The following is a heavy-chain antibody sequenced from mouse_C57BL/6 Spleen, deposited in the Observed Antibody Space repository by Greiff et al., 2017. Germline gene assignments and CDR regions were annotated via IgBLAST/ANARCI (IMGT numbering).Heavy chain of an antibody. J-gene: IGHJ4*01. CDR3: TRKGYYGSYAMDN. V-gene: IGHV1-15*01. Sequence: VQLQQSGAELVRPGASVTLSCKASGYTFTDYEMHWVKQTPVHGLEWIGAIDPETGGPAYNQKFKGKAILTADKSSSTAYMGLRSLTSEDSAVYYCTRKGYYGSYAMDNGGQGTSVTVSS. D-gene: IGHD1-1*01. CDR1: GYTFTDYE. CDR2: IDPETGGP.